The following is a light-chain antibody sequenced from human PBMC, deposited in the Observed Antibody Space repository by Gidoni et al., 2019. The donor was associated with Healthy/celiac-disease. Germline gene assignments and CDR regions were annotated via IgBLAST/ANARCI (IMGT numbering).Light chain of an antibody. J-gene: IGKJ2*01. CDR3: QQYNNWPPMYT. Sequence: VISQSPPTLSVSPGERATLACRASQSVSSNLAWYQQKPGQAPRLLIYGASTRATGIPARFSGSGSGTEFTLTISSLQSEDFAVYYCQQYNNWPPMYTFGQGTKLEIK. CDR1: QSVSSN. V-gene: IGKV3-15*01. CDR2: GAS.